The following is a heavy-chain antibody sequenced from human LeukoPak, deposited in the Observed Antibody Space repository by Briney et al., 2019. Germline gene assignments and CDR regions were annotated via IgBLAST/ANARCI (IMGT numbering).Heavy chain of an antibody. J-gene: IGHJ4*02. V-gene: IGHV4-31*03. CDR2: IYYSGST. D-gene: IGHD4-23*01. Sequence: SQTLSLTCTVSGGSISSGGYYWSWIRQHPGKGLEWIGYIYYSGSTYYNPSLKSRVTISVDTSKNQFSLKLSSVTAADTAVYYCARGDDYGGKILDYWGQGTLVTISS. CDR3: ARGDDYGGKILDY. CDR1: GGSISSGGYY.